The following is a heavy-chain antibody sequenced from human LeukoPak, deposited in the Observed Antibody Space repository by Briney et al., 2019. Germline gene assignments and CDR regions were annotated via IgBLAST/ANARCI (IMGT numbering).Heavy chain of an antibody. D-gene: IGHD3/OR15-3a*01. V-gene: IGHV3-23*01. J-gene: IGHJ3*02. CDR2: ISGSGGST. CDR1: GFTFSSYA. Sequence: GGSLRLSCAASGFTFSSYAMSWVRQAPGKGLEWVLSISGSGGSTYYADSVKGRFTISRDNSKNTLYLQMNSLRAEDTAVYYCARMPDFLTDYGAFHIWGQGTMVTVSS. CDR3: ARMPDFLTDYGAFHI.